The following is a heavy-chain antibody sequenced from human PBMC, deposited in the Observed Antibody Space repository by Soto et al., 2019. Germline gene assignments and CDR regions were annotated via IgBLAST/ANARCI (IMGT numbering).Heavy chain of an antibody. CDR1: GYTFTSYG. CDR3: ARDGLRFLEWLLDPFDY. Sequence: ASVKVSCKASGYTFTSYGISWVRQAPGQGLERMGWISAYNGNTNYAQKLQGRVTMTTDTSTSTAYMELRSLRSDDTAVYYCARDGLRFLEWLLDPFDYWGQGTLVTVSS. J-gene: IGHJ4*02. D-gene: IGHD3-3*01. V-gene: IGHV1-18*01. CDR2: ISAYNGNT.